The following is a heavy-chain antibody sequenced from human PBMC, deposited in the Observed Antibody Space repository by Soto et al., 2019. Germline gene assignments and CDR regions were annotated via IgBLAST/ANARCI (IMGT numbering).Heavy chain of an antibody. CDR2: IYYSGTT. D-gene: IGHD3-16*01. CDR1: GDSVSNDNYY. J-gene: IGHJ4*02. Sequence: SETLSLTCAVSGDSVSNDNYYWSWIRQPPGKGLEWIGYIYYSGTTNYNSYLKSRLSLSVDMSKNQFSLKLASVTAADTAVYFCARSQRGRTAFTFDYWGQGARVSV. V-gene: IGHV4-61*01. CDR3: ARSQRGRTAFTFDY.